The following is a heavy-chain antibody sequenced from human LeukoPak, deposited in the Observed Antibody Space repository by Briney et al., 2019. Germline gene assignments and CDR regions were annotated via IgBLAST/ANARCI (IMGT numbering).Heavy chain of an antibody. CDR1: GGSISSGGYY. V-gene: IGHV4-30-2*01. D-gene: IGHD3-10*01. CDR2: IYHSGST. CDR3: AREPYYPEDFDL. J-gene: IGHJ2*01. Sequence: KPSETLSLTCTVSGGSISSGGYYWSWIRQPPGKGLEWIRYIYHSGSTYYNPSLKSRVTISVDRSKNQFSLKLSSVTAADTAVYYCAREPYYPEDFDLWGRGTLVTVSS.